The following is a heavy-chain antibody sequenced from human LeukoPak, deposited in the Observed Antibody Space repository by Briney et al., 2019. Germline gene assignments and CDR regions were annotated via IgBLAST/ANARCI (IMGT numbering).Heavy chain of an antibody. CDR3: ASDSYGDYYNYYYGMDV. CDR2: ISSSGSTI. D-gene: IGHD4-17*01. Sequence: GGSLRLSCAASGFTFSSYEMNWVRQAPGKGLEWVSYISSSGSTIYYADSVEGRFTISRDNAKNSLYLQMNSLRDEDTAVYYCASDSYGDYYNYYYGMDVWGQGTTVTVSS. V-gene: IGHV3-48*03. J-gene: IGHJ6*02. CDR1: GFTFSSYE.